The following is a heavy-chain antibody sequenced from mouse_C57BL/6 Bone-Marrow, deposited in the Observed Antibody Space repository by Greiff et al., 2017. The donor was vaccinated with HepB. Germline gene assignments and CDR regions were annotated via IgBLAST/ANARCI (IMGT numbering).Heavy chain of an antibody. J-gene: IGHJ2*01. CDR1: GYTFTSYW. Sequence: QVQLQQPGAELVKPGASVKLSCKASGYTFTSYWMQWVKQRPGQGLEWIGEIDPSDSYTNYNQKFKGKATLTVDTSSSTAYMQLSSLTSEDSAVYYCAPYYYGSSYENFDYWGQGTTLTVSS. CDR3: APYYYGSSYENFDY. CDR2: IDPSDSYT. V-gene: IGHV1-50*01. D-gene: IGHD1-1*01.